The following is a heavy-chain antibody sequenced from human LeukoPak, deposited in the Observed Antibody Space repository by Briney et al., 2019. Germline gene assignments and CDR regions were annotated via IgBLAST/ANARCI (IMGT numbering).Heavy chain of an antibody. J-gene: IGHJ4*02. CDR3: ARERVPSGSYFDY. CDR2: IYSGGST. V-gene: IGHV3-66*01. D-gene: IGHD1-26*01. CDR1: GFTASSNY. Sequence: GGSLRLSCAVSGFTASSNYMSWVRQAPVKGLEWVSVIYSGGSTYYADSVKGRFTISRDNSKNTLYLQMNSLRAEDTAVYYCARERVPSGSYFDYWGQGTLVTVSS.